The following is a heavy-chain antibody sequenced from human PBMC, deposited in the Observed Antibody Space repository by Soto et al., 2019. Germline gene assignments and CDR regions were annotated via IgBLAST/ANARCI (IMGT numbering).Heavy chain of an antibody. D-gene: IGHD6-19*01. CDR1: GGTCDDYG. CDR2: ISWNSGSI. V-gene: IGHV3-9*01. Sequence: AASGGTCDDYGGHWVLQTTGRGLEWVSGISWNSGSIGYADSVKGRFTISRDNAKNSLYLQMNSLRAEDTALYYCAAGIAVIPYYYYGMDVWAQGTTVTVSS. CDR3: AAGIAVIPYYYYGMDV. J-gene: IGHJ6*02.